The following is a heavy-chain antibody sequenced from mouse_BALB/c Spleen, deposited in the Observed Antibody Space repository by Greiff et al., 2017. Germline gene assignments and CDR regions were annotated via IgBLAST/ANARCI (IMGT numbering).Heavy chain of an antibody. CDR1: GFTFSSYA. CDR2: ISSGGSYT. J-gene: IGHJ4*01. V-gene: IGHV5-9-3*01. D-gene: IGHD2-14*01. CDR3: ARHEDVRRWAMDY. Sequence: EVMLVESGGGLVKPGGSLKLSCAASGFTFSSYAMSWVRQTPEKRLEWVATISSGGSYTYYPDSVKGRFTISRDNAKNTLYLQMSSLRSEDTAMYYCARHEDVRRWAMDYWGQGTSVTVSS.